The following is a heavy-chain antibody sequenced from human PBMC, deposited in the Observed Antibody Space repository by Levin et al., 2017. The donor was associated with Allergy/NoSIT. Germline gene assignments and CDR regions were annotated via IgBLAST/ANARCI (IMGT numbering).Heavy chain of an antibody. CDR3: AKGGCSATSCLDY. CDR1: GFTFSTYW. CDR2: INSGGSAT. D-gene: IGHD2-2*01. V-gene: IGHV3-74*01. J-gene: IGHJ4*02. Sequence: AASVNVSCAVSGFTFSTYWMHWVRQAPGKGLVWVSRINSGGSATDYADSVKGRFTISRDNARNTLYLQMNSLSAEDTAVYYCAKGGCSATSCLDYWGQGTLVTVSS.